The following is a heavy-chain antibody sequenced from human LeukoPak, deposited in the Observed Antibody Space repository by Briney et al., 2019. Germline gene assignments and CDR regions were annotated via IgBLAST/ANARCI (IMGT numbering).Heavy chain of an antibody. V-gene: IGHV3-7*03. Sequence: GSLRLSCAASGFTFSSYWMNWARLAPGKGLEWVASINHNGNVNYYVDSVKGRFTISRDNAKNSLYLQMSNLRAEDTAVYFCARGGGLDVWGQGATVTVSS. J-gene: IGHJ6*02. CDR2: INHNGNVN. CDR3: ARGGGLDV. D-gene: IGHD3-16*01. CDR1: GFTFSSYW.